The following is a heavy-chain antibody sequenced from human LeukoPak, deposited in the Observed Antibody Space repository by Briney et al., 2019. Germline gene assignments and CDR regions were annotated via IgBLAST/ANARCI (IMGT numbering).Heavy chain of an antibody. J-gene: IGHJ3*02. V-gene: IGHV1-8*03. D-gene: IGHD3-22*01. CDR1: ASTFTFSD. CDR3: ARGPQLYDSSGYYLYAFDI. Sequence: AAVTVCFTAAASTFTFSDIARGRHPKAQGMGWMGWSYTNSCNTGYAQKFQGRVTITSNTSISTAYMELSSLRSEDTAVYYCARGPQLYDSSGYYLYAFDIWGQGTMVTVSS. CDR2: SYTNSCNT.